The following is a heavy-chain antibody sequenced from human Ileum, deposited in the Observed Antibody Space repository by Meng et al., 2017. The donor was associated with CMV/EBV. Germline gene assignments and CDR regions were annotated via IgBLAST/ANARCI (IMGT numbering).Heavy chain of an antibody. J-gene: IGHJ6*02. D-gene: IGHD2-21*02. CDR1: GFSFSSYG. CDR3: AKERLPTAISYYYYGMDV. CDR2: IWYDGSNE. V-gene: IGHV3-33*06. Sequence: GESLKISCAASGFSFSSYGMHWVRQAPGKGLEWVAVIWYDGSNEYYEDSVKGRFNISRDNSKSTLYLQMNSLRAGETAVYYCAKERLPTAISYYYYGMDVWGQGTTVTVSS.